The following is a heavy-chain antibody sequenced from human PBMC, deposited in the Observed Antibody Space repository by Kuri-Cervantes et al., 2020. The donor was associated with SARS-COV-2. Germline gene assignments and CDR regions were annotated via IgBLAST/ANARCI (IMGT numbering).Heavy chain of an antibody. CDR2: VSYSGRDK. Sequence: GGSLRLSCAASGFTFSDFGMHWVRQAPGKGLEWVAFVSYSGRDKKYADSVKGRFTISRDNSKNTVYLQMNSLSAEDTAVYYCAKLQAAYGDYVYWGRGTLVTGSS. D-gene: IGHD4-17*01. J-gene: IGHJ4*02. CDR3: AKLQAAYGDYVY. V-gene: IGHV3-30*18. CDR1: GFTFSDFG.